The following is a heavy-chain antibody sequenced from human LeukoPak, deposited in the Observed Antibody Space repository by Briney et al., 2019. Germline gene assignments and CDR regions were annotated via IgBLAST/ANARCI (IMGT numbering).Heavy chain of an antibody. CDR2: IYYSGST. J-gene: IGHJ4*02. V-gene: IGHV4-59*01. CDR3: TRGTTGWELLQGYYFDY. CDR1: GGSFSGYY. Sequence: SETLSLTCAVYGGSFSGYYWSWIRQPPGKGLEWIGYIYYSGSTNYNPSLKSRVTISVDTSKNQFSLKLSSVTAADTAVYYCTRGTTGWELLQGYYFDYWGQGTLVTVSS. D-gene: IGHD1-26*01.